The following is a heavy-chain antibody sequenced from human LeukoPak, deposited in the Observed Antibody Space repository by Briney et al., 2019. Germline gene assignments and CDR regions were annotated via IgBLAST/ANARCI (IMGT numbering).Heavy chain of an antibody. CDR2: IYYSGST. D-gene: IGHD2-2*02. CDR3: ARGYCSSTSCYTHFDY. J-gene: IGHJ4*02. CDR1: GGSISSGGYY. Sequence: PSETLSLTCTVSGGSISSGGYYWSWIRQHPGKGLEWIGYIYYSGSTYYNPSLKSRVTISVDTSKNQLSLKLSSVTAADTAVYYCARGYCSSTSCYTHFDYWGQGTLVTVSS. V-gene: IGHV4-31*03.